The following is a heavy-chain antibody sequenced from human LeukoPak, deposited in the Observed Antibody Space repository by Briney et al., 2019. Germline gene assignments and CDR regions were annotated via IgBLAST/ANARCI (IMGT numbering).Heavy chain of an antibody. V-gene: IGHV1-8*01. CDR2: MNPNSGNT. CDR3: ARDPLTMVRGVIDPYDY. Sequence: AASVKVSCKASGYTFTSYDINWVRQATGQGLEWMGWMNPNSGNTGYAQKFQGRVTMTRNTSISTAYMELSSLRSEDTAVYYCARDPLTMVRGVIDPYDYWGQGTLVTVSS. D-gene: IGHD3-10*01. J-gene: IGHJ4*02. CDR1: GYTFTSYD.